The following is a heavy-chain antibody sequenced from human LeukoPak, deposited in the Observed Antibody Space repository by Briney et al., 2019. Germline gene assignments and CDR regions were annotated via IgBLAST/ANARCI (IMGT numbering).Heavy chain of an antibody. V-gene: IGHV4-59*01. CDR3: ARVKKRCSSTSCYYYFDY. CDR2: IYYSGST. Sequence: SETLSLTCTVSGGSISSYYWSWIRQPPGKGLEWIGYIYYSGSTNYNPSLKSRVTISVDTSKNQFSLKLSSVTAADTAVNYCARVKKRCSSTSCYYYFDYWGQGTLVTVSS. D-gene: IGHD2-2*01. J-gene: IGHJ4*02. CDR1: GGSISSYY.